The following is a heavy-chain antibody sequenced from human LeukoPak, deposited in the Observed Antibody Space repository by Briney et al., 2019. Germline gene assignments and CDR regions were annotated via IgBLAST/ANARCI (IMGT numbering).Heavy chain of an antibody. CDR1: GGSISSYY. V-gene: IGHV4-59*01. Sequence: SETLSLTCTVSGGSISSYYWSWIRQPPGKGLEWIGYIYYSGSTNYNPSLKSRVTISVDTSKNQFSLKLASVTTADTAVYYCARDRWLGYWGQGTLVTVSS. CDR2: IYYSGST. J-gene: IGHJ4*02. CDR3: ARDRWLGY. D-gene: IGHD5-12*01.